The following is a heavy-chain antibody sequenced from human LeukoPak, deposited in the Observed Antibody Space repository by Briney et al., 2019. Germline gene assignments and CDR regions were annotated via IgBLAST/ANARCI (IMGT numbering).Heavy chain of an antibody. CDR3: ARTPRDGYDSWYFDL. Sequence: GASVKVSCKASGYTFTSYYMHWVRQAPGQGLEWRGIINPSGGSTSYAQKFQGRVTMTRDMSTSTVYMELSSLRSEDTAVYYCARTPRDGYDSWYFDLWGRGTLVTVSS. CDR1: GYTFTSYY. V-gene: IGHV1-46*01. J-gene: IGHJ2*01. CDR2: INPSGGST. D-gene: IGHD5-12*01.